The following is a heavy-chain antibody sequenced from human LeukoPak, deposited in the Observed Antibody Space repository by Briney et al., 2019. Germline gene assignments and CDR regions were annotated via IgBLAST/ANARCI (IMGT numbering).Heavy chain of an antibody. V-gene: IGHV3-23*01. CDR1: GFTFSRFA. CDR2: ISGNGHRT. CDR3: AKDANYYDSSGYLIHFDY. D-gene: IGHD3-22*01. J-gene: IGHJ4*02. Sequence: PGGSRRLSCSASGFTFSRFAMTGVRQLPGRGLEWVSSISGNGHRTYYADSVKGRFSVSRDNSKNILYLQMDSLRADDSALYYCAKDANYYDSSGYLIHFDYWGQGTLVSVSS.